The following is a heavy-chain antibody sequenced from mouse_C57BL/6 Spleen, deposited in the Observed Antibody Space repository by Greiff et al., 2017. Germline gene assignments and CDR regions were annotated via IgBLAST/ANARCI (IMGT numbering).Heavy chain of an antibody. CDR3: ARSRDYPDD. CDR2: INPYNGGT. Sequence: VQLQQSGPVLVKPGASVKMSCKASGYTFTDYYMNWVKQSHGKSLEWIGVINPYNGGTSYNQKFKGKATLTVDKSSSTAYMELNSLTSEDSAVYYCARSRDYPDDWGQGTTLTVSS. D-gene: IGHD2-4*01. CDR1: GYTFTDYY. J-gene: IGHJ2*01. V-gene: IGHV1-19*01.